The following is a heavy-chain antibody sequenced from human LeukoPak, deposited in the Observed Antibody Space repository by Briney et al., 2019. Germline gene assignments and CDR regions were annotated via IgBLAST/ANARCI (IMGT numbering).Heavy chain of an antibody. CDR1: GFTFSRYA. CDR3: ARDPYSGGYGAYYYYYMDV. D-gene: IGHD6-19*01. V-gene: IGHV3-21*01. J-gene: IGHJ6*03. CDR2: ITTSSSYM. Sequence: PGGSLRLSCAASGFTFSRYAMNWVRRTPGKGLEWVSSITTSSSYMFYADSVRGRFTISRDNAENSLYLQMNSLRDEDTAVYYCARDPYSGGYGAYYYYYMDVWGKGTTVTVSS.